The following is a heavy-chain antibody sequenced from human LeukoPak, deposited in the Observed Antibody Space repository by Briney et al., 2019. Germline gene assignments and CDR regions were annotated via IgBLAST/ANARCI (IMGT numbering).Heavy chain of an antibody. J-gene: IGHJ2*01. V-gene: IGHV3-23*01. D-gene: IGHD3-22*01. CDR2: ISGSGGST. CDR1: GFTFSSYA. CDR3: AKRDLRGYYDSSGYYPNWYFDP. Sequence: PGGSLRLSCAASGFTFSSYAMSWVRQAPGKGLEWVSAISGSGGSTYYADSVKGRFTISRDNSKNTLYLQMNSLRAEDTAVYYCAKRDLRGYYDSSGYYPNWYFDPWGRGTLVTVSS.